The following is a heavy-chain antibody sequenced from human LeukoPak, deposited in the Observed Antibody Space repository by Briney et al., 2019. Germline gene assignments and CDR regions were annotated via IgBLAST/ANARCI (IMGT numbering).Heavy chain of an antibody. D-gene: IGHD3-16*02. CDR1: GGSFSGYY. J-gene: IGHJ4*02. Sequence: SETLSLTCAVYGGSFSGYYWGWIRQPPGKGLEWIGSIYHSGSTYYNPSLKSRVTISVDTSKNQFSLKLSSVTAADTAVYYCARALPYDYVWGSYRKNYYFDYWGQGTLVTVSS. V-gene: IGHV4-38-2*01. CDR2: IYHSGST. CDR3: ARALPYDYVWGSYRKNYYFDY.